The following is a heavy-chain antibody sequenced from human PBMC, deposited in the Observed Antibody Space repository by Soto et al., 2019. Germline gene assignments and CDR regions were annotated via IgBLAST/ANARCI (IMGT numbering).Heavy chain of an antibody. Sequence: GGSLRLSCAASGFTFSNAWMNWVRQAPGKGLEWVGRFTISRDNAKNSLFLQMSSLRAEDTAVYYCARAFMWIDYWGQGTLVTVSS. V-gene: IGHV3-21*01. CDR1: GFTFSNAW. CDR3: ARAFMWIDY. J-gene: IGHJ4*02. D-gene: IGHD2-21*01.